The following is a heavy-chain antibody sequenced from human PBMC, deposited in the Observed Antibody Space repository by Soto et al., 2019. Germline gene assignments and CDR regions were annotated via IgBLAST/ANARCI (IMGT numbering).Heavy chain of an antibody. J-gene: IGHJ6*02. Sequence: QVQLVQSGAEVKKPGSSLKVSCKASGGTFSSYAISWVRQAPGQGLEWMGGIIPIPGTANYAQKFQVRVTITADESTSTAYMDLSSLRSEDTAVYYCARSQGSSTSLEVYYYYYYGMAVWGQGTTVTVSS. CDR2: IIPIPGTA. D-gene: IGHD2-2*01. CDR1: GGTFSSYA. CDR3: ARSQGSSTSLEVYYYYYYGMAV. V-gene: IGHV1-69*01.